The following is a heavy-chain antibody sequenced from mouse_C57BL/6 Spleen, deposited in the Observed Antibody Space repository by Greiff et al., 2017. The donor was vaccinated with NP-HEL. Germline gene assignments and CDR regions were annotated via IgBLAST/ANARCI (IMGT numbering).Heavy chain of an antibody. CDR3: ARDSSGYPYYFDY. D-gene: IGHD3-2*02. Sequence: QVQLQQSGPELVKPGASVKISCKASGYAFSSSWMNWVKQRPGKGLEWIGRIYPGDGDTNYNGKFKGKATLTADKSSSTAYMQLSSLTSEDSAVYVCARDSSGYPYYFDYWGQGTTLTVSS. J-gene: IGHJ2*01. CDR1: GYAFSSSW. CDR2: IYPGDGDT. V-gene: IGHV1-82*01.